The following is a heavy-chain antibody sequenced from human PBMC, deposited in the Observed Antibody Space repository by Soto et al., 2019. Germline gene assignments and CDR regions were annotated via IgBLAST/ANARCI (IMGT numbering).Heavy chain of an antibody. J-gene: IGHJ4*02. CDR2: IYSGGST. D-gene: IGHD5-12*01. Sequence: EVQLVESGGGLVQPGGSLRLSCAASGFTVSSNYMSWVHQAPGKGLEWVSVIYSGGSTYYADSVKGRFTISRDNSKNTLYLQMNSLRGEDTAVYYCARGLYSGWHYFDYWGQGTLVTVSS. CDR1: GFTVSSNY. CDR3: ARGLYSGWHYFDY. V-gene: IGHV3-66*01.